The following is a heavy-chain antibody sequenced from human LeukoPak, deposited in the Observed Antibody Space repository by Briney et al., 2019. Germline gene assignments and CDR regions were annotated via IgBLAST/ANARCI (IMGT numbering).Heavy chain of an antibody. J-gene: IGHJ3*02. D-gene: IGHD1-26*01. V-gene: IGHV1-69*05. Sequence: ASVKVSCKASGGTFSSYAISWVRQAPGQGLEWMGGIIPIFGTANYAQKLQGRVTMTTDTSTSTAYMELRSLRSDDTAVYYCARGYSGSYSDAFDIWGQGTMVTVSS. CDR3: ARGYSGSYSDAFDI. CDR2: IIPIFGTA. CDR1: GGTFSSYA.